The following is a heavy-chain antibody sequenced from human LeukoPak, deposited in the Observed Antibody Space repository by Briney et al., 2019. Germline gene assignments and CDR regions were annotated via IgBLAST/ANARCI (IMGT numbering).Heavy chain of an antibody. J-gene: IGHJ3*02. D-gene: IGHD2-2*02. CDR3: ARAPPAGLYGAFGI. CDR1: GFTFSRYW. Sequence: GGSLRLSCAASGFTFSRYWMHWVRQAPGKGLEWVSVIYSGGSTYYADSVKGRFTISRDNSKNTLYLQMNSLRAEDTAVYYCARAPPAGLYGAFGIWGQGTMVTVSS. CDR2: IYSGGST. V-gene: IGHV3-66*01.